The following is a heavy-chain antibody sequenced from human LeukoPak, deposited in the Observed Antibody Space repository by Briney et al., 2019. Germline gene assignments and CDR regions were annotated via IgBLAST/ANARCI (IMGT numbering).Heavy chain of an antibody. CDR2: IYTSGST. CDR3: ASGPGPLGHLRFLEWLPIGRDYGMDV. Sequence: PSETLSLTCTVSGGSISSYYWSWIRQPAGKGLEWIGRIYTSGSTNYNPSLKSRVTMSVDTSKNQFSLKLSSVTAADTAVYYCASGPGPLGHLRFLEWLPIGRDYGMDVWGQGTTVTVSS. J-gene: IGHJ6*02. D-gene: IGHD3-3*01. V-gene: IGHV4-4*07. CDR1: GGSISSYY.